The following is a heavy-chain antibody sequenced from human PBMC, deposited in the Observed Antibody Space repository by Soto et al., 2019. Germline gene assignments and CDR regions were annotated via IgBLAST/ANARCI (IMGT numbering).Heavy chain of an antibody. J-gene: IGHJ6*03. D-gene: IGHD3-16*02. Sequence: RIMQTPRKGLEWIGYIYYSGSANYNPSLKSRVTISVDTSKNQFSLKLSSVTAADTAVYYCATTCYRFLGVSGKG. CDR2: IYYSGSA. V-gene: IGHV4-59*08. CDR3: ATTCYRFLGV.